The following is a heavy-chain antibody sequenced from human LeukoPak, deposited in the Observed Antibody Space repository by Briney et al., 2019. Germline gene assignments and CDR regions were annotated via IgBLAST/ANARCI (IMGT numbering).Heavy chain of an antibody. Sequence: GSLRLSCAASGFTFSSYAMSWVRQAPGKGLEWVSAISGSGGSTYYADSVKGRFTISRDNSKNTLYLQMNSLRAEDTAVYYCAKDRLKSYYYGSGSPRAFDYWGQGTLVTVSS. J-gene: IGHJ4*02. CDR3: AKDRLKSYYYGSGSPRAFDY. D-gene: IGHD3-10*01. CDR1: GFTFSSYA. V-gene: IGHV3-23*01. CDR2: ISGSGGST.